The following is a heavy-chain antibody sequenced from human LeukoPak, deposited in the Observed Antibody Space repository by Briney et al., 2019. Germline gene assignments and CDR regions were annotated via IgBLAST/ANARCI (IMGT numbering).Heavy chain of an antibody. CDR1: GFTFSSYG. CDR2: ISYDGSNK. J-gene: IGHJ4*02. Sequence: GGSLRLSCAASGFTFSSYGMHWVRQAPGKGLEWVAVISYDGSNKYYADSVKGRFTISRDNSKSTLYLQMNSLRAEDTAVYYCAKAQLWYYYGSGSSPFDYWGQGTLVTVSS. V-gene: IGHV3-30*18. D-gene: IGHD3-10*01. CDR3: AKAQLWYYYGSGSSPFDY.